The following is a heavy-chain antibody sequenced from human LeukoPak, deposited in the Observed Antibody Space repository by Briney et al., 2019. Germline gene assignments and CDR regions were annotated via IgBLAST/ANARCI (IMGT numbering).Heavy chain of an antibody. CDR2: IGISSGNT. Sequence: GGSLRLSCTASGFPFSDYSMNWVRQAPGNGLEWISYIGISSGNTKYADSVKGRFTISADNARNSLYLQMNSLRVEDTAVYYCARGHNYAFDNWGQGTLVSVSS. CDR3: ARGHNYAFDN. CDR1: GFPFSDYS. V-gene: IGHV3-48*04. D-gene: IGHD1-1*01. J-gene: IGHJ4*02.